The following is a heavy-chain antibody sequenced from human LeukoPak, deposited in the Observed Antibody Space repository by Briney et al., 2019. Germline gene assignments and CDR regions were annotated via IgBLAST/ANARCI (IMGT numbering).Heavy chain of an antibody. CDR1: GFTVSSNY. Sequence: GGSLRLSCAASGFTVSSNYMSWVRQAPGKGLEWVSVIYSGGSTYYADSVKGRFTISRDNSKNTLYLQMNSLRAEDTAVYYCARDRRYYYDSSGAFDIWGQGTMVTVSS. J-gene: IGHJ3*02. V-gene: IGHV3-53*01. CDR2: IYSGGST. D-gene: IGHD3-22*01. CDR3: ARDRRYYYDSSGAFDI.